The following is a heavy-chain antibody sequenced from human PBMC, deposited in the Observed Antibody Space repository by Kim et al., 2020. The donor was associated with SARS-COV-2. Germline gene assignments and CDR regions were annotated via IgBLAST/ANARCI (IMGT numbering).Heavy chain of an antibody. CDR1: GFTFSSYS. CDR3: ASIDIVVVPAASVGDAFDI. CDR2: ISSSSSYI. Sequence: GGSLRLSCAASGFTFSSYSMNWVRQAPGKGLEWVSSISSSSSYIYYADSVKGRFTISRDNAKNSLYLQMNSLRAEDTAVYYCASIDIVVVPAASVGDAFDIWGQGTMVTVSS. V-gene: IGHV3-21*01. J-gene: IGHJ3*02. D-gene: IGHD2-2*01.